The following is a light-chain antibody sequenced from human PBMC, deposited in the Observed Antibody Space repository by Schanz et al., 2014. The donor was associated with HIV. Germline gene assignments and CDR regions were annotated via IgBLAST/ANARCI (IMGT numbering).Light chain of an antibody. CDR2: DNN. J-gene: IGLJ2*01. Sequence: QSVLTQPPSVSAAPGQKVTISCSGSSSNIGHNYVSWYQHLPGTAPKLLIYDNNKRPSGIPDRFSGSKSGTSATLGITGLQTGDEADYYCGTCDSSLSAGAVFGGGTKLTVL. V-gene: IGLV1-51*01. CDR3: GTCDSSLSAGAV. CDR1: SSNIGHNY.